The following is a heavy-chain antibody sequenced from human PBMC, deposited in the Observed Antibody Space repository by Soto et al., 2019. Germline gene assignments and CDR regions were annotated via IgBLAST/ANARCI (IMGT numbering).Heavy chain of an antibody. CDR2: ISYDGSNK. V-gene: IGHV3-30-3*01. D-gene: IGHD2-21*02. CDR3: ARERGDWIDYYYYGMDV. CDR1: GFTFSSYA. J-gene: IGHJ6*02. Sequence: GGSLRLSCAASGFTFSSYAMHWVRQAPGKGLEWVAVISYDGSNKYYADSVKGRFTISRDNSKNTLYLQMKSLRAEDTAVYYCARERGDWIDYYYYGMDVWGQGTTVTVSS.